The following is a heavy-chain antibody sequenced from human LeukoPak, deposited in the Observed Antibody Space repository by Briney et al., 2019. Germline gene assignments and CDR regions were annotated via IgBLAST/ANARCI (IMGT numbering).Heavy chain of an antibody. CDR1: GFTFNTYA. V-gene: IGHV3-23*01. J-gene: IGHJ4*02. CDR3: AKPFYYGSGSYYGSFLH. CDR2: ISGSGDTT. Sequence: GGSLRLSCAASGFTFNTYAMSWVRQAPGKGLEFVSSISGSGDTTYYADSVKGRFTISGDNSKDTLYLQMDSLTADDTATYYCAKPFYYGSGSYYGSFLHWGRGTLVTVSS. D-gene: IGHD3-10*01.